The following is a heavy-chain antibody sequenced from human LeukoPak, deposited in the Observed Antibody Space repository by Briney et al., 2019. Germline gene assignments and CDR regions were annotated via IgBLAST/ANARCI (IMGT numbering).Heavy chain of an antibody. CDR3: ASGSGSPFDH. J-gene: IGHJ4*02. CDR1: GYSISSGYY. CDR2: IYYSGST. V-gene: IGHV4-61*01. D-gene: IGHD3-3*01. Sequence: PSETLSLTCTVSGYSISSGYYWGWIRQPPGKGLEWIRYIYYSGSTNYNPSLKSRVTISVDTSKNQFSLKLSSVTAADTAVYYCASGSGSPFDHWGQGTLVTVSS.